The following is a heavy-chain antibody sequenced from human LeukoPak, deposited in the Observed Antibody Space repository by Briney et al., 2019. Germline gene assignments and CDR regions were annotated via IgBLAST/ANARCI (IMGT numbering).Heavy chain of an antibody. Sequence: PGGSLRLSCAASGFTVSNXXXXXXXXXXXXXXXXXSVIHSGGTTNYADSVQGRFTISRDNSKTTVYLHMNSLRAEDTAVYYCARDSDSGYGPFASWGQGTLVTVSS. J-gene: IGHJ4*02. CDR1: GFTVSNXX. CDR3: ARDSDSGYGPFAS. D-gene: IGHD5-12*01. V-gene: IGHV3-53*01. CDR2: IHSGGTT.